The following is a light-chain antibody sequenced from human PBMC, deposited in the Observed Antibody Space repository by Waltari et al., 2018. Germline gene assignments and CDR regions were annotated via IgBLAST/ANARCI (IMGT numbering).Light chain of an antibody. V-gene: IGKV3-20*01. CDR1: QNIGRY. J-gene: IGKJ1*01. CDR3: QNHERLPAT. Sequence: EIVLTQSPGTLSLSPGERATLSCRASQNIGRYLVWYQQKPGQAPRLLIDEASRRATGIPDRFSGSGSGTYFSLSISRLEPEDFAVYYCQNHERLPATFGQGTKVEIK. CDR2: EAS.